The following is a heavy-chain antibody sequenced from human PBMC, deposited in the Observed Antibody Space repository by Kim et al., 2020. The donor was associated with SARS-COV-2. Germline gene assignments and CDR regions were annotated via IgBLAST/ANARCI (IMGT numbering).Heavy chain of an antibody. V-gene: IGHV5-10-1*01. J-gene: IGHJ4*02. CDR2: IDPSYSYT. D-gene: IGHD7-27*01. CDR1: GYHFTKYW. Sequence: GESLKISCTGSGYHFTKYWITWVRQKPGKGLEWMGRIDPSYSYTHYSPSFQGDVTISTDKSINTAYLQWHSLQASDTAEYYCARVSPPLNADYILGIDYWGQGSLVTVPA. CDR3: ARVSPPLNADYILGIDY.